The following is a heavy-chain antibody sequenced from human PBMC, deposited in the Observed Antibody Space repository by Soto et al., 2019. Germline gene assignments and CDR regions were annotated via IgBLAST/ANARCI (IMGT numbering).Heavy chain of an antibody. CDR2: IIPIFGTA. J-gene: IGHJ6*02. D-gene: IGHD4-17*01. CDR1: GGTFSRHA. Sequence: QVQLVQSGAEVRKPGSSVKVSCKASGGTFSRHAISWVRQAPGQGLEWMGGIIPIFGTANHAQKFQGRVTIIADESTSTVYMELSSLRSEDTAVYYCATDPVGTYGDPHYYYYGMDVWGQGTTVTVSS. CDR3: ATDPVGTYGDPHYYYYGMDV. V-gene: IGHV1-69*01.